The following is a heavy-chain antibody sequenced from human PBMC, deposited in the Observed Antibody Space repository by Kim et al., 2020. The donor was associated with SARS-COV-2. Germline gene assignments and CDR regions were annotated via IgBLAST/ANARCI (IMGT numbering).Heavy chain of an antibody. J-gene: IGHJ4*02. V-gene: IGHV4-34*01. Sequence: SETLSLTCAVYGGSFSGYYWSWIRQPPGKGLEWIGEINHSGSTNYNPSLKSRVTISVDTSKNQFSLKLSSVTAADTAVYYCARGAAAKKLDYWGQGTLVTVPS. D-gene: IGHD6-13*01. CDR3: ARGAAAKKLDY. CDR1: GGSFSGYY. CDR2: INHSGST.